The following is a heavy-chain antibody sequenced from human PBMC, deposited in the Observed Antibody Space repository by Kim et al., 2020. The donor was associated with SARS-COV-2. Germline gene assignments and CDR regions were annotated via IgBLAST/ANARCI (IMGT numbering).Heavy chain of an antibody. Sequence: SQTLSLTCAISGDSVSSNSVAWNWIRQSPSRGLEWLGSTYYRSKWYNDSAVSVKTRITITPDTSKNQLSLHLSSVSPEDTAIYYCARSYSGTYNSWVQGT. CDR3: ARSYSGTYNS. V-gene: IGHV6-1*01. CDR1: GDSVSSNSVA. J-gene: IGHJ4*02. CDR2: TYYRSKWYN. D-gene: IGHD1-26*01.